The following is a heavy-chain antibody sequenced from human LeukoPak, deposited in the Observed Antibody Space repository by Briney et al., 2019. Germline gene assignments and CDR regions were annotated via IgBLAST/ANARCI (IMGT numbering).Heavy chain of an antibody. CDR3: AKRGSSGYYYFDY. J-gene: IGHJ4*02. Sequence: GGSLRLSCAASGFTFSSYSMNWVRQAPGKGLEWVAVISYDGSNKYYADFVKGRFTISRDNSKNTLYLQMNSLRAEDTAVYYCAKRGSSGYYYFDYWGQGTLVTVSS. V-gene: IGHV3-30*18. CDR1: GFTFSSYS. CDR2: ISYDGSNK. D-gene: IGHD3-22*01.